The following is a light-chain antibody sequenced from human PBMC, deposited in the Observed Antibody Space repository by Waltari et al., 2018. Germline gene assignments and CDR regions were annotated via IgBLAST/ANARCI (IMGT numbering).Light chain of an antibody. Sequence: QSVLTQPPSASGTPGQRVTISCSGSSSNIGSNTVNWYQQLPGTAPKLRIYRNNQRPSGVPDRFSGSKSGTSASLAISGRQSEDEADYYCAAWDDSLNGPVFGGGTKLTVL. CDR2: RNN. J-gene: IGLJ2*01. V-gene: IGLV1-44*01. CDR1: SSNIGSNT. CDR3: AAWDDSLNGPV.